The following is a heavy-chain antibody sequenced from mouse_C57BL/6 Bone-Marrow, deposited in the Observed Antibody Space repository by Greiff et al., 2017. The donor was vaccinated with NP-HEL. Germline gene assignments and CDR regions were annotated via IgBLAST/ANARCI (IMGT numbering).Heavy chain of an antibody. CDR2: IYPGSGST. Sequence: VQLQQSGAELVKPGASVKMSCKASGYTFTSYWITWVKQRPGQGLEWIGDIYPGSGSTNYNEKFKSKATLTVDTSSSTAYMQLSSLTSEDSAVYYCARRGIYYDYDYAMDYWGQGTSVTVSS. V-gene: IGHV1-55*01. CDR1: GYTFTSYW. D-gene: IGHD2-4*01. CDR3: ARRGIYYDYDYAMDY. J-gene: IGHJ4*01.